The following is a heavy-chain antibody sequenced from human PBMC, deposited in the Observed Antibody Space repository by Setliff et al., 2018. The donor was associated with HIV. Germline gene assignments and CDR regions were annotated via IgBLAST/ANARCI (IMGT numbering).Heavy chain of an antibody. CDR1: GGTFSSYA. J-gene: IGHJ4*02. CDR2: IIPVFGMT. Sequence: GASVKVSCKASGGTFSSYALSWVRQARGQGPEWLGGIIPVFGMTDYAQNFQGRLTITADTSTSTAYMELLSLKVEDTATYFCARASPGVVMIPDSWGQGTLVTVSS. D-gene: IGHD3-22*01. V-gene: IGHV1-69*10. CDR3: ARASPGVVMIPDS.